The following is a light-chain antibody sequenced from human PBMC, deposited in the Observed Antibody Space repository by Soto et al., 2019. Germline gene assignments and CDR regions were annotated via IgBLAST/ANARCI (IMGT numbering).Light chain of an antibody. CDR2: ATS. CDR3: QQYDNWPPP. V-gene: IGKV3-15*01. CDR1: QRVSNN. Sequence: ERVMTQAPATLSVSPGERATLSCRASQRVSNNLAWYQQRSGRSPRLLIYATSTRATGIPARFSGSGSGTEFTLTISSLQSEDFAVYYCQQYDNWPPPFGHGTRLEIK. J-gene: IGKJ5*01.